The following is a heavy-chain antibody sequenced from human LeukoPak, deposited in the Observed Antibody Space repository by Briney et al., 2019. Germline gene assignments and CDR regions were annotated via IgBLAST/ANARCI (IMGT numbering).Heavy chain of an antibody. CDR2: ISYNGGST. CDR3: PAWDHLNYGVEY. Sequence: GGSLRLSCAASGFTFSSYAMSWVRQAPGKGLEWVSAISYNGGSTYYADSVKGRFTISRDNSKNTLYLQMNSLRAEDTAVYYCPAWDHLNYGVEYRGQGTLVTVSS. D-gene: IGHD4-17*01. J-gene: IGHJ4*02. CDR1: GFTFSSYA. V-gene: IGHV3-23*01.